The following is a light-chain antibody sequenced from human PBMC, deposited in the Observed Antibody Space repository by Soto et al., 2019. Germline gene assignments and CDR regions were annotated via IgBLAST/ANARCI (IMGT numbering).Light chain of an antibody. V-gene: IGKV2-28*01. J-gene: IGKJ1*01. CDR2: LGS. CDR3: MQALQTPPWT. CDR1: QSLLHSNGYNY. Sequence: DIVMTQSPLSLPVTPGEAASISFRSSQSLLHSNGYNYLDWYLQKPGQSPQLLIYLGSNRASGVPDRFSGSGSGTDFTLKISRVEAEDVGVYYCMQALQTPPWTFGQGTKVDIK.